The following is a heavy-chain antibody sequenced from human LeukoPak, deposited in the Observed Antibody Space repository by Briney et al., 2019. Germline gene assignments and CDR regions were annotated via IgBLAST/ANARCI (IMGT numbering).Heavy chain of an antibody. CDR3: ARVLVAALDY. Sequence: GGSLRLSCAASGFTFSSYSMNWVRQAPGKGLEWVSSISSSSSYIYYADSVKGRFTISRDNAKNSLYLRMNSLRAEDAAVYYCARVLVAALDYWGQGTLVTVSS. V-gene: IGHV3-21*01. CDR2: ISSSSSYI. CDR1: GFTFSSYS. J-gene: IGHJ4*02. D-gene: IGHD6-13*01.